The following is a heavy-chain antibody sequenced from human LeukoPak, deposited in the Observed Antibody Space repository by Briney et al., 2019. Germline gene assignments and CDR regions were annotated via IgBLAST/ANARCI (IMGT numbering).Heavy chain of an antibody. D-gene: IGHD2-2*01. J-gene: IGHJ5*02. V-gene: IGHV4-30-2*01. CDR2: IYHSGST. Sequence: SQTLSLTCAVSGGSISSGGYSWSGIRQPPGKGLEWIGYIYHSGSTYYNPSLKSRVTISVDRSKNQFSLKLSSVTAADTAVSYCARGLGYCSSTSCGPFNPWGQGTLVTVSS. CDR1: GGSISSGGYS. CDR3: ARGLGYCSSTSCGPFNP.